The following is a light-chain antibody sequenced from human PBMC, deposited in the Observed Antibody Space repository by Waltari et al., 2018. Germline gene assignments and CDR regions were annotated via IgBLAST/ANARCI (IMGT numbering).Light chain of an antibody. CDR1: SSDVGTYKL. CDR3: CSYAGGRPHVV. Sequence: QSALTQPASVSGSPGQSITISCTGTSSDVGTYKLVSWYQQHPGKAPKLMIYEGTKRPSGVSNRFSGSKSGNTASLTISGLQAEDEAHYYCCSYAGGRPHVVFGGGTQLTVL. V-gene: IGLV2-23*01. J-gene: IGLJ2*01. CDR2: EGT.